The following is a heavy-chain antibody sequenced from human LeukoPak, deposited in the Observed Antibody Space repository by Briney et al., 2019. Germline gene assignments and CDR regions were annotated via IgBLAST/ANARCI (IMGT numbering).Heavy chain of an antibody. J-gene: IGHJ4*02. V-gene: IGHV4-59*01. CDR2: IYYSGST. Sequence: SETLSLTCTVSGGSISSYYWSWIRQPPGKGLEWIGYIYYSGSTNYNPSLKSRVTISVDTSKNQFSLKLSSVTAADTAVYYCARDRGVYSSSFDYSGQGTLVTVSS. CDR3: ARDRGVYSSSFDY. D-gene: IGHD6-6*01. CDR1: GGSISSYY.